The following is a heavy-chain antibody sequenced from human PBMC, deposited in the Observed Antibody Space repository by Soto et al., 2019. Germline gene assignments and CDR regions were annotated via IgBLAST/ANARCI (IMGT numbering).Heavy chain of an antibody. CDR2: IIPIFGTA. CDR1: GGTFSSYA. CDR3: ARNRGNKRLGYYYYGMDV. D-gene: IGHD3-10*01. V-gene: IGHV1-69*13. J-gene: IGHJ6*02. Sequence: SVKVSCKASGGTFSSYAISWVRQAPGQGLEWMGGIIPIFGTANYAQKFQGRVTITADESTSTAYMELSSLRSEDTAVYYCARNRGNKRLGYYYYGMDVWGQGTTVTVSS.